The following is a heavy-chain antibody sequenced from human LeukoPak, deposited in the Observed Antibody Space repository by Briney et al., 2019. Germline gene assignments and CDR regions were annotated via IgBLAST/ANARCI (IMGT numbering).Heavy chain of an antibody. V-gene: IGHV3-23*01. D-gene: IGHD6-19*01. Sequence: GGSLRLACAASGLTFSSYAMGWVRQAPEKGLEWVSAISGSGGSTYYADSVKGRFTISRDNSKNTLYLQMNSLRAEDTAVYYCAKDDGWEAVAAPYWGQGTLVTVSS. CDR3: AKDDGWEAVAAPY. CDR1: GLTFSSYA. CDR2: ISGSGGST. J-gene: IGHJ4*02.